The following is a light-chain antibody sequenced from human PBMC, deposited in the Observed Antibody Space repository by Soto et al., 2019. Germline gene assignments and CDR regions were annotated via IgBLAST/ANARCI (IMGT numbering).Light chain of an antibody. J-gene: IGKJ3*01. V-gene: IGKV1-5*01. CDR3: QQYNSYL. CDR2: DAS. Sequence: DIQMTQSPSTLSASVGDRVTITCRASQNVGNWLAWYQQKPGKAPKLLIYDASSLQSGVPSRFSGSGSGPEFTLSISGLEPDDFATYYCQQYNSYLFGPGTKLDIK. CDR1: QNVGNW.